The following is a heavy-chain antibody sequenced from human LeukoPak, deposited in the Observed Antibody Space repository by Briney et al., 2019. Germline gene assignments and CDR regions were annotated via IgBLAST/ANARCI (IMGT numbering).Heavy chain of an antibody. J-gene: IGHJ6*02. CDR2: ISYDGSNK. CDR3: ARGSKIVVVVAATGYFYGMDG. V-gene: IGHV3-30-3*01. D-gene: IGHD2-15*01. Sequence: GGSLRLSCAASGFTFSSYAMHWVRQAPGKGLEWVAVISYDGSNKYYADSVKGRFTISRDNSKDTLYLQMNSLRAEDTGVYYCARGSKIVVVVAATGYFYGMDGWGQGTTVTVSS. CDR1: GFTFSSYA.